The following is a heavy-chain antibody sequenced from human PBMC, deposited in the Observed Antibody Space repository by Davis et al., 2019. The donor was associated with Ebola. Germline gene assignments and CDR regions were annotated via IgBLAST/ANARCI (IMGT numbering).Heavy chain of an antibody. J-gene: IGHJ4*02. Sequence: GESLKISCAASGFTFSSYSMNWVRQAPGKGLEWVSYISSSSSTIYYADSVKGRFTISRDNAKNSLYLQMNSLRDEDTAVYYCAREHPFEPIVVVPAAIDRFDYWGQGTLVTVSS. D-gene: IGHD2-2*02. CDR2: ISSSSSTI. V-gene: IGHV3-48*02. CDR1: GFTFSSYS. CDR3: AREHPFEPIVVVPAAIDRFDY.